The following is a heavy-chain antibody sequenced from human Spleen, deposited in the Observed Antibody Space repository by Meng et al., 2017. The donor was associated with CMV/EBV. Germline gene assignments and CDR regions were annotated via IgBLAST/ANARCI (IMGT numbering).Heavy chain of an antibody. J-gene: IGHJ4*02. D-gene: IGHD2/OR15-2a*01. CDR1: SVSSNCAA. CDR3: ARAHCNDMRCLYFDF. Sequence: SVSSNCAAWNWIRQSPSRGLEWLGRTFYRSQWYNDYAVSVISRMTIDADTSKNQFSLQLTSVTPEDTAVYFCARAHCNDMRCLYFDFWGQGTLVTVSS. V-gene: IGHV6-1*01. CDR2: TFYRSQWYN.